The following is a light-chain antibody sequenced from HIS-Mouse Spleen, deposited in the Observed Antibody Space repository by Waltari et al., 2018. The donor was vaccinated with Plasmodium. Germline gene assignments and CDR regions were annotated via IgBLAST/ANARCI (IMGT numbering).Light chain of an antibody. CDR3: QQYNNWSFT. Sequence: EIVMTQSPATLSVSPGERATLSCRASQSVSSTLAWYQQKPGPAPRLLIYGASTRATGIPARFSGSGSGTEFTLTISSLQSEDFAVYYCQQYNNWSFTFGPGTKVDIK. J-gene: IGKJ3*01. CDR2: GAS. V-gene: IGKV3-15*01. CDR1: QSVSST.